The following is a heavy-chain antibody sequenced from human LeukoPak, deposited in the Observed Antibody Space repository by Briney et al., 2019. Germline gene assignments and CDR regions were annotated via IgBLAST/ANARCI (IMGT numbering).Heavy chain of an antibody. CDR1: GFTFSSYG. V-gene: IGHV3-21*01. D-gene: IGHD3-3*01. J-gene: IGHJ6*03. CDR2: ISSSSSYI. Sequence: GRSLRLSCAASGFTFSSYGMHWVRQAPGKGLEWVSSISSSSSYIYYADSVKGRFTISRDNAKNSPYLQINSLRAEDTAVYYCARDRVTIFGVVRVGYYYYMDVWGKGTTVTVSS. CDR3: ARDRVTIFGVVRVGYYYYMDV.